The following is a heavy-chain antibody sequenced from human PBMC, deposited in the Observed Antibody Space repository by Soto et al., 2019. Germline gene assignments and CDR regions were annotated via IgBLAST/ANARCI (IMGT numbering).Heavy chain of an antibody. Sequence: PGGSLRLSXEYSVFTFISYTMSWVRQAPGKGLEWVSAISGSGGSTYYADSVKGRFTISRDNSKNTLYLQMNSLRAEHTAVYYCAKPPHRQLERPLAFDDWGQGTLVTVSS. V-gene: IGHV3-23*01. CDR1: VFTFISYT. J-gene: IGHJ4*02. CDR3: AKPPHRQLERPLAFDD. D-gene: IGHD1-1*01. CDR2: ISGSGGST.